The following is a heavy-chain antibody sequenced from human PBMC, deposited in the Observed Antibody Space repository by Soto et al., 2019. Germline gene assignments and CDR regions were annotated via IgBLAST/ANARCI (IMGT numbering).Heavy chain of an antibody. D-gene: IGHD1-26*01. CDR3: ASSGRYSRVDY. V-gene: IGHV4-30-2*01. Sequence: QLQLQESDSGLVEPSQTLSLTCAVSGGSISSDTYSWGWIRQPPGKGLEWIGYTYHSGSTYYKPSLESRVTISLDRSKNQFSLKLTSVTAADTAVYYCASSGRYSRVDYWGQGTLVTVSS. CDR2: TYHSGST. CDR1: GGSISSDTYS. J-gene: IGHJ4*02.